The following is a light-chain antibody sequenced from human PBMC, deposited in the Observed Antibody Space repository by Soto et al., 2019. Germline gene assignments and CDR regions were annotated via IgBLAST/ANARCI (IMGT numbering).Light chain of an antibody. J-gene: IGLJ1*01. V-gene: IGLV2-23*02. CDR3: CSYAGSSTYV. CDR1: SSDVGRYDL. CDR2: EVT. Sequence: SALTQPASVSGSPGQSITISCTGSSSDVGRYDLVSWYQQHPGKVPKLIIHEVTKRSSGLSNRFSGSKSGNTASLTISGLQAEDEADYYCCSYAGSSTYVFGTGTKVTVL.